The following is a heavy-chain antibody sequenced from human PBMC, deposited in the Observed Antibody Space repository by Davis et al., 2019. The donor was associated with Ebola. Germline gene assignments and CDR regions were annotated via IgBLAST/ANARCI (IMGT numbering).Heavy chain of an antibody. J-gene: IGHJ5*02. Sequence: GGSLRLSCAASGFTVSSTYMSWVRQPPGKELACLSVIYSGGSTYYADSVKGRFTISRDNSKNTLYLQMNSLRAEDTAVYYCARVREEGVDPWGQGTLVTVSS. D-gene: IGHD3-10*01. CDR3: ARVREEGVDP. V-gene: IGHV3-53*01. CDR1: GFTVSSTY. CDR2: IYSGGST.